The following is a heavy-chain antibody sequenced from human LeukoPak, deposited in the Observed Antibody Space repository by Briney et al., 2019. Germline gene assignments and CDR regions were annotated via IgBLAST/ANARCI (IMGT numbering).Heavy chain of an antibody. V-gene: IGHV3-21*01. J-gene: IGHJ4*02. CDR2: ISSSSSYI. D-gene: IGHD5-24*01. CDR1: GFTYSTYS. Sequence: GGSLRLSCAASGFTYSTYSMNWIRQAPGKGLEWVSSISSSSSYIYYADSVKGRFTISRDNAKNSLYLQMNSLRAEDTAVYYCARWSGMATVTSDYWGQGTLVTVSS. CDR3: ARWSGMATVTSDY.